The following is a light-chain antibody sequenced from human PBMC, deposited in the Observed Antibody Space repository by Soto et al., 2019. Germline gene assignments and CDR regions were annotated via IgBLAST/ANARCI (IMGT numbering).Light chain of an antibody. CDR1: QGIKND. V-gene: IGKV1-17*01. Sequence: DIQMTQSPSSLSASVGDSVTITCRASQGIKNDLAWYQQKPGKASKRMIYAVSSLQSEVPSRFSGSGSGTEFTLTISSLQPEDVATYYCLQHHSYPQTFGQGTKVDIK. CDR2: AVS. J-gene: IGKJ1*01. CDR3: LQHHSYPQT.